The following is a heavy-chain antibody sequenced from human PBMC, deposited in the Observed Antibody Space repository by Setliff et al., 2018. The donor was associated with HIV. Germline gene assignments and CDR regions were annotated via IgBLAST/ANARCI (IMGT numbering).Heavy chain of an antibody. Sequence: TLSLTCAVYGGSFSGYYWSWIRQPPGKGLEWIGEINHSGSTNYNPSLKSRVTISVDTSKNQFSLKLSSVTAADTAVYYCARVPTVTTSYFDYWGQGTLVTVSS. J-gene: IGHJ4*02. CDR1: GGSFSGYY. V-gene: IGHV4-34*01. D-gene: IGHD4-17*01. CDR2: INHSGST. CDR3: ARVPTVTTSYFDY.